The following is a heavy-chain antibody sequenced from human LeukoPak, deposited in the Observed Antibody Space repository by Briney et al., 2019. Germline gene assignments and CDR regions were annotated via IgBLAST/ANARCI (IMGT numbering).Heavy chain of an antibody. V-gene: IGHV4-30-4*08. J-gene: IGHJ4*02. CDR1: GGSISSNRYY. CDR2: IYYSGST. Sequence: PSETLSLTCTVSGGSISSNRYYWGWIRQPPGKGLEWIGYIYYSGSTYYNPSLKSRVTISVDASKNQFSLRLSSVTAADTAVYYCARVYCSTKSCYSLFDSWGQGNLVTVSS. D-gene: IGHD2-2*01. CDR3: ARVYCSTKSCYSLFDS.